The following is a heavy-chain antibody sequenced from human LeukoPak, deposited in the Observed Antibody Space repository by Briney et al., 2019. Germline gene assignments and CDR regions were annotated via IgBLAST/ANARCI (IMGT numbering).Heavy chain of an antibody. CDR1: GFTFSSYW. Sequence: PGGSLRLSCAASGFTFSSYWMSWVRQPPGKGLEWIGSIYYSGSTYYNPSLKSRVTISVDTSKNQFSLKLSSVTAADTAVYYCARDSRGYYDSSGYYPGAFDIWGQGTMVTVSS. V-gene: IGHV4-39*07. J-gene: IGHJ3*02. CDR3: ARDSRGYYDSSGYYPGAFDI. CDR2: IYYSGST. D-gene: IGHD3-22*01.